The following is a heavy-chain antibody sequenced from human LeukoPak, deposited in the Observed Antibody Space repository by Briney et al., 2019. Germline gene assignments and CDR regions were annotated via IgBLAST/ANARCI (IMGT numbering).Heavy chain of an antibody. Sequence: SETLSLTCTVSGGSISSSSYYWGWIRQPPGKGLEWIGSIYYSGSTYYNPSLKSRVTISVDTSKNQFSLKLSSVTAADTAVYYCARHPAKIVRDRVSLPAAMSVEEPLFDYWGQGTLVTVSS. CDR2: IYYSGST. CDR1: GGSISSSSYY. CDR3: ARHPAKIVRDRVSLPAAMSVEEPLFDY. J-gene: IGHJ4*02. V-gene: IGHV4-39*01. D-gene: IGHD2-2*01.